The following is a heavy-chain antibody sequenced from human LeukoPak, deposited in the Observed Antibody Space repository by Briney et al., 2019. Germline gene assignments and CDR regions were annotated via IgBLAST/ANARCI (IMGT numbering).Heavy chain of an antibody. CDR1: GFTFDDYA. CDR2: ISWNSGSI. J-gene: IGHJ3*02. Sequence: GRSLRLSCAASGFTFDDYAMHWVRQAPGKGLEWVSGISWNSGSIGYADSVKGRFTISRDNAKNSLYLQMNSLRAEDTALYYCASRPPDDAFDIWGQGTMVTVSS. V-gene: IGHV3-9*01. CDR3: ASRPPDDAFDI.